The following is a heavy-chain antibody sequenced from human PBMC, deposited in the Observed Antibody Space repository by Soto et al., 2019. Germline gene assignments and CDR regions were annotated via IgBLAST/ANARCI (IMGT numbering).Heavy chain of an antibody. Sequence: SETLSLTCTVSGDSISSSYLNWIRQAPGKGLEWIGYIDDTGSTNYNPSLKSRVTLSVDPSNNQYSLKLSSVTAADTAVYYCARGVLEWLLRDSYYYYMDVWGKGTTVTVSS. V-gene: IGHV4-59*01. CDR2: IDDTGST. CDR1: GDSISSSY. CDR3: ARGVLEWLLRDSYYYYMDV. D-gene: IGHD3-3*01. J-gene: IGHJ6*03.